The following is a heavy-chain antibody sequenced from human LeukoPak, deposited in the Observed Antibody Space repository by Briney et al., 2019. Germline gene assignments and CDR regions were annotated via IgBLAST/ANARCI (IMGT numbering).Heavy chain of an antibody. V-gene: IGHV1-46*01. D-gene: IGHD3-3*01. CDR3: ARDLAITIVGVVTNYYYYMDV. Sequence: ASVKVSCKASGYIFTSYYMHWVRQAPGQGLEWMGIINPSGGSTSYAQKFQGRVTMTRDMSTSTVYMELSSLRSEDTAVYYCARDLAITIVGVVTNYYYYMDVWGKGTTVTVSS. CDR1: GYIFTSYY. J-gene: IGHJ6*03. CDR2: INPSGGST.